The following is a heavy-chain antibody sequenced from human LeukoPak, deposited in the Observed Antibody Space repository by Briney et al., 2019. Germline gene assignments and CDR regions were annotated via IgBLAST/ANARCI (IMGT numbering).Heavy chain of an antibody. CDR3: ARDSGCSGGSCYVSLNWFDP. J-gene: IGHJ5*02. Sequence: PSETLSLTCTVSGGSISSSSYYWGWIRQPPGKGLEWIGSIYYSGSTYYNPSLKSRVTISVDTSKNQFSLKLSSVTAADTAVYYCARDSGCSGGSCYVSLNWFDPWGQGTLVTVSS. CDR1: GGSISSSSYY. CDR2: IYYSGST. D-gene: IGHD2-15*01. V-gene: IGHV4-39*07.